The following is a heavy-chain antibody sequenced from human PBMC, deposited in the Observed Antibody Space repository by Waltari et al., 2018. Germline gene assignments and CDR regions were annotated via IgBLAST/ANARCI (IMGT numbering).Heavy chain of an antibody. Sequence: QVQLHESGPGLVQPSATLSLACSAAGDSVVRNYWSWIRQSAGKGMEWIGRIYVGGTTNYNPALSGRVSMSVDMSKNQIFLKIMSVTAADTGVYYCARETRHGDWFDPWGQGTLVTVSS. CDR3: ARETRHGDWFDP. V-gene: IGHV4-4*07. CDR1: GDSVVRNY. D-gene: IGHD3-16*01. J-gene: IGHJ5*02. CDR2: IYVGGTT.